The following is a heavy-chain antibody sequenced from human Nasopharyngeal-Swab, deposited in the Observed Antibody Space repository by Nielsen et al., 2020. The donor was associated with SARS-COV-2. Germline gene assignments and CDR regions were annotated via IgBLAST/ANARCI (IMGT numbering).Heavy chain of an antibody. D-gene: IGHD3-22*01. J-gene: IGHJ5*02. CDR3: ARYPRLWYYYDSSGYYGGGFDP. CDR1: GGSISSYY. V-gene: IGHV4-59*01. Sequence: SETLSLTCTVSGGSISSYYWSWTRQPPGKGLEWIGYIYYSGSTNYNPSLKSRVTISVDTSKNQFSLKLSSVTAADTAVYYCARYPRLWYYYDSSGYYGGGFDPWGQGTLVTVSS. CDR2: IYYSGST.